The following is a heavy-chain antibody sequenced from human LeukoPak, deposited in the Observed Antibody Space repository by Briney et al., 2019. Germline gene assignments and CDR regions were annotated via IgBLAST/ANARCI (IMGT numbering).Heavy chain of an antibody. J-gene: IGHJ4*02. CDR3: AKGLYSGYDYYFDY. D-gene: IGHD5-12*01. V-gene: IGHV3-23*01. Sequence: GGSLRLSRAASGFTFNNYAMSWVRQAPGKGLEWVSTISVSGGSTYYADSVKGRFTISRDNSKNTLYLQMDSLRAEDTAIYYCAKGLYSGYDYYFDYWGQGTLVTVSS. CDR1: GFTFNNYA. CDR2: ISVSGGST.